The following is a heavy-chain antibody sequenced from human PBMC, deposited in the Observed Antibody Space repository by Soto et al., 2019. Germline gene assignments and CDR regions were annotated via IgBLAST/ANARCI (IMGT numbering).Heavy chain of an antibody. CDR3: ARWKYSYADLPGDWFDS. D-gene: IGHD3-16*01. V-gene: IGHV4-61*01. Sequence: QVQLQESGPGLVRPSETLSLTCTVSGASLTSGSYYWSWVRQPPGKGLEWNAYIYRSGSTNYNPSLKSRATISVDTSKNQFSLRLTSVTPADTAMYYCARWKYSYADLPGDWFDSWGQGTLVTVSS. CDR2: IYRSGST. CDR1: GASLTSGSYY. J-gene: IGHJ5*01.